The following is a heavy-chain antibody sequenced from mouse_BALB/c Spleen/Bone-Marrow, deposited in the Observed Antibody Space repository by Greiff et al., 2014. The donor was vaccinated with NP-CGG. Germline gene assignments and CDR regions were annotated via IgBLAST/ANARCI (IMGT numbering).Heavy chain of an antibody. CDR3: ARKRYDEYYFDY. CDR1: GFSLTSYG. J-gene: IGHJ2*01. CDR2: IWSGGST. V-gene: IGHV2-2*02. Sequence: QVQLKESGPGLVQPSQSLSITCTVSGFSLTSYGAHWVRQSPGKGLEWLGVIWSGGSTDYNAAFISRLSISKDNSKSQVFFKMNSLQANDTAIYYCARKRYDEYYFDYWGQGTTLTVSS. D-gene: IGHD2-14*01.